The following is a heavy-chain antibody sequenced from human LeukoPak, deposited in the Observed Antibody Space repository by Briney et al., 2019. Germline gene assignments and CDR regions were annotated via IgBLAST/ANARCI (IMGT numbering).Heavy chain of an antibody. J-gene: IGHJ4*02. CDR2: IKSKTDGGTT. CDR3: TTGETYYDILTGYYIDY. Sequence: PGGSLRLSCAASGFTFSNAWMSWVRQAPGKGLEWVGRIKSKTDGGTTDYAAPVKGRFTISRDDSKNTLYLQMNSLKTEDTAVYYCTTGETYYDILTGYYIDYWGQGILVTVSS. V-gene: IGHV3-15*01. CDR1: GFTFSNAW. D-gene: IGHD3-9*01.